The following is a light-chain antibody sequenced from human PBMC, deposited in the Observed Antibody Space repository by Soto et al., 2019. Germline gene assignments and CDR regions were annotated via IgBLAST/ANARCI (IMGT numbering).Light chain of an antibody. CDR3: QEGTYRPA. V-gene: IGKV3-15*01. CDR1: QNVNSN. CDR2: GAS. Sequence: EIVMTQSPATLSVSPGERATLPCRASQNVNSNLAWYQQKPGQAPRLLIYGASTRDTGVPARFSGSGSGTEFTLTISSLQPEDFAIYYCQEGTYRPAFGGGTKVDIK. J-gene: IGKJ4*01.